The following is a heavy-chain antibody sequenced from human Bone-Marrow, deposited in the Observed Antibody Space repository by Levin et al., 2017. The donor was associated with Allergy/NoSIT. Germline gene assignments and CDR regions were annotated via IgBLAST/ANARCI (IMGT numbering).Heavy chain of an antibody. J-gene: IGHJ4*02. V-gene: IGHV4-59*01. D-gene: IGHD6-19*01. CDR2: IYYSGST. CDR1: GGSISSYY. CDR3: ARDASLYSSGWYYFDY. Sequence: GSLRLSCTVSGGSISSYYWSWIRQPPGKGLEWIGYIYYSGSTNYNPSLKSRVTISVDTSKNQFSLKLSSVTAADTAVYYCARDASLYSSGWYYFDYWGQGTLVTVSS.